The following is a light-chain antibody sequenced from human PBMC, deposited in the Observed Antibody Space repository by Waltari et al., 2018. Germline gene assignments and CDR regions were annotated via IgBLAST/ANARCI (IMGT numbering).Light chain of an antibody. CDR3: QQYNNWPPQDA. CDR1: QSVVGN. Sequence: EIVMTQSPATLCVSAGETATLSCRASQSVVGNLAWYQQKPGQAPRLLIYAASPRATGIPGRFSGSGSGTEFTLTISSLQSEDFAIYCCQQYNNWPPQDAFGQGTKLEIK. V-gene: IGKV3-15*01. CDR2: AAS. J-gene: IGKJ2*01.